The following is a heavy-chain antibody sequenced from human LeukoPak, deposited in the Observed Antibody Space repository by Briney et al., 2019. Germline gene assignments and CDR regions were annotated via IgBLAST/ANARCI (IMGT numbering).Heavy chain of an antibody. D-gene: IGHD6-13*01. J-gene: IGHJ4*02. V-gene: IGHV3-21*01. Sequence: PGGSLRLSCAASGFTFSSYSMNWVRQAPGKGLEWVSSISSSSSYIYYADSVRGRFTISRDNAKNSLYLQMNSLRAEDTAVYYCARDDAPGYSSSWYRYWGQGTLVTVSS. CDR3: ARDDAPGYSSSWYRY. CDR1: GFTFSSYS. CDR2: ISSSSSYI.